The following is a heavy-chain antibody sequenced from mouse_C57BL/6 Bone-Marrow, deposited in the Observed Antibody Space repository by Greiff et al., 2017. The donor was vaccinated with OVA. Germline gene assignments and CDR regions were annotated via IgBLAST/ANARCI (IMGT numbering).Heavy chain of an antibody. Sequence: EVQLVESGPELVKPGASVKIPCKASGYTFTDYNMDWVKQSHGKSLEWIGDINPNNGGTIYNQKFKGKATLTVDKSSSTAYMELRSLTSEDTAVYYCARREVVATDWYFDVWGTGTTVTVSS. V-gene: IGHV1-18*01. CDR2: INPNNGGT. J-gene: IGHJ1*03. D-gene: IGHD1-1*01. CDR1: GYTFTDYN. CDR3: ARREVVATDWYFDV.